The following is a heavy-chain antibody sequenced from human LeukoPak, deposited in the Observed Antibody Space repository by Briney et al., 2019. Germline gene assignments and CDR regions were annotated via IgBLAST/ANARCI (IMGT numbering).Heavy chain of an antibody. J-gene: IGHJ3*02. CDR1: VFTFISYD. D-gene: IGHD3-10*01. V-gene: IGHV3-13*04. CDR2: IDTAGGT. CDR3: ARRRYGLGSYSDAFDI. Sequence: GGSLRLSCAASVFTFISYDMHWVRQPTGKGLEWVSGIDTAGGTYYAGSVKGRFTISREHAKNSLSLQMNSLRAGDTAVYYCARRRYGLGSYSDAFDIGGQGTMVTVSS.